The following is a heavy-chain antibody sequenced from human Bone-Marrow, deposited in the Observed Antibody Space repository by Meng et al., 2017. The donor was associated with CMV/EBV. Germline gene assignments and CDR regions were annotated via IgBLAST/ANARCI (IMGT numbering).Heavy chain of an antibody. CDR1: GFTFSTYD. J-gene: IGHJ4*02. CDR3: ARGRSPTHFDY. V-gene: IGHV3-13*01. CDR2: IGTVGDT. Sequence: GGSLRLSCTACGFTFSTYDFHWVRQPTGKGLEWVSSIGTVGDTYSIGTVKGRFIISREDAKNSVYLQMNGLRDGDTGLYYCARGRSPTHFDYWGQGALVTVSS.